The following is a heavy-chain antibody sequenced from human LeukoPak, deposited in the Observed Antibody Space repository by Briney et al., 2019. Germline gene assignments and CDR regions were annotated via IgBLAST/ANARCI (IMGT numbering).Heavy chain of an antibody. Sequence: SVKVSCKASGGTFSSYAISWVRQAPGQGLEWMGGIIPIFGTANYAQKFQGRVTITTDESTSTAYMELSSLRSEDAAVYYCARKGGYDYVWGSYLPYYFDYWGQGTLVTVSS. D-gene: IGHD3-16*02. CDR1: GGTFSSYA. V-gene: IGHV1-69*05. CDR3: ARKGGYDYVWGSYLPYYFDY. J-gene: IGHJ4*02. CDR2: IIPIFGTA.